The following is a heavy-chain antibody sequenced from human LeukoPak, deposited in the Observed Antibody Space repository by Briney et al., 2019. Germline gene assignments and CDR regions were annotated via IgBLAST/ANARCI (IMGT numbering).Heavy chain of an antibody. D-gene: IGHD5-12*01. CDR1: GGSFSGYH. CDR3: ARGGSRDGYNWGDY. Sequence: PSETLSLTCAVYGGSFSGYHWSWIRQPPGKGLEWIGEINHSGSTNYNPSLKSRVTISVDTSKNQFSLKLSSVTAADTAVYYCARGGSRDGYNWGDYWGQGTLVTVSS. CDR2: INHSGST. V-gene: IGHV4-34*01. J-gene: IGHJ4*02.